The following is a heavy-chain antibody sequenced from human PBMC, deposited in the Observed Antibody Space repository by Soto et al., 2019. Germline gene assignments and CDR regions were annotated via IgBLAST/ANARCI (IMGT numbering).Heavy chain of an antibody. CDR3: ARGSDYGDYWNWFDP. D-gene: IGHD4-17*01. Sequence: ASVKVSCKASGYTFTSYYMHWVRQAPGQGLEWMGIINPSGGSTSYAQKFQGRVTITADESTSTACMELSSLRSEDTAVYYCARGSDYGDYWNWFDPWGQGTLVTVSS. CDR1: GYTFTSYY. CDR2: INPSGGST. V-gene: IGHV1-46*01. J-gene: IGHJ5*02.